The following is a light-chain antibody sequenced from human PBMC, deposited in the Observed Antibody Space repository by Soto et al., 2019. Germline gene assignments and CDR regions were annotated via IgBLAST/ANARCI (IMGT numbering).Light chain of an antibody. CDR1: QSVSSNY. V-gene: IGKV3-20*01. CDR3: QQYDDSIT. J-gene: IGKJ5*01. Sequence: ETVLTQSPDTLSLSPGESATLSCRASQSVSSNYLAWYQQKPGRAPRLLIYGASNRATGIPDRFSGRGTGTEFTLTIRRLETEDFEVFYSQQYDDSITFGQGTRRE. CDR2: GAS.